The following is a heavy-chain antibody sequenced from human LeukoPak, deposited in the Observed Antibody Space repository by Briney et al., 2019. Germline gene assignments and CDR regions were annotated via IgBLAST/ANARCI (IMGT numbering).Heavy chain of an antibody. CDR2: ISAYNGNT. CDR1: GYMFTSYG. D-gene: IGHD6-19*01. CDR3: ARDKRYSSGWFYDY. V-gene: IGHV1-18*01. Sequence: ASVKVSCKASGYMFTSYGISWVRQAPGQGLEWMGWISAYNGNTNYAQKLQGRVTMTTDTSTSTAYMELRSLRSDDTAVYYCARDKRYSSGWFYDYWGRGTLVTVSS. J-gene: IGHJ4*02.